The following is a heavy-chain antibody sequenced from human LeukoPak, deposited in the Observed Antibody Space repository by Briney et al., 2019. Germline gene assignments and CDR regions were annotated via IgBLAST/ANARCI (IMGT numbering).Heavy chain of an antibody. CDR3: ARDTTVASGMQF. Sequence: SETLSLTCTVSGGSISTYSWTWVRQSPATGLEWIGSVVTTTTNYSPALRSRVAISVHTSKNQFSLRLESVTTADTAVYYCARDTTVASGMQFWGQGALVTVSS. V-gene: IGHV4-4*07. J-gene: IGHJ4*02. D-gene: IGHD6-19*01. CDR1: GGSISTYS. CDR2: VVTTTT.